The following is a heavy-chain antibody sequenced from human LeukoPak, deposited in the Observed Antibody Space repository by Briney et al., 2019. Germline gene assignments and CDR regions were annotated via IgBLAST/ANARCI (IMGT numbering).Heavy chain of an antibody. D-gene: IGHD1-26*01. V-gene: IGHV1-3*01. J-gene: IGHJ5*02. CDR3: ARAVGSYNWFDP. CDR1: GYTFTSYA. Sequence: ASVKVSCKASGYTFTSYAMHWVRQAPGQRLEWMGWINAGNGNTKYSQKFQGRVTITRDTSASTAYMELSSLRSEDTAVYYCARAVGSYNWFDPWGQGTLVTVSS. CDR2: INAGNGNT.